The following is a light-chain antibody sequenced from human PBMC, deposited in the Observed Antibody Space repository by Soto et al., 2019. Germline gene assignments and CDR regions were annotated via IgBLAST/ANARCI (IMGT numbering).Light chain of an antibody. Sequence: EIELTQSPATLSLSPGETYTLSCMASQNVDKFLAWYQQRPGQPPRLLIFDSSNRATGVPLRFSGSGSGTVFTLTIGSLEPEDSAVYYCQQQKNWPPITVGQGTRLEIK. CDR1: QNVDKF. J-gene: IGKJ5*01. CDR2: DSS. CDR3: QQQKNWPPIT. V-gene: IGKV3-11*01.